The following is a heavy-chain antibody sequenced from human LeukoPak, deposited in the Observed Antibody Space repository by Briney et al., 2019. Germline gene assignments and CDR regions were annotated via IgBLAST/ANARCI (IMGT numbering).Heavy chain of an antibody. D-gene: IGHD5-12*01. CDR3: ARVSGATITTYYGMDV. Sequence: SETLSLTCTVSIGSISIYYWSWIRQPPGKGLEWIGNIHYSGSTNYNPSLKSRVTISIDTSKNQFSLRLRSVTAVDTAVYYCARVSGATITTYYGMDVWGQGTTVTVS. CDR2: IHYSGST. CDR1: IGSISIYY. V-gene: IGHV4-59*01. J-gene: IGHJ6*02.